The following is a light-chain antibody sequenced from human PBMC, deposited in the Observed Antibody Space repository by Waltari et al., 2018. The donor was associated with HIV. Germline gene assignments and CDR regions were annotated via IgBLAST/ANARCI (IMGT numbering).Light chain of an antibody. CDR1: TSNIGSNA. V-gene: IGLV1-36*01. CDR2: YHD. Sequence: QSVLTQPPSVSEAPGQRVTISCSGSTSNIGSNAVNCYLQFPGKAPKLLMYYHDLLSSGVSARFSASKSGTSASLAIRGLQSQDEADYYCAAWDDSLNGYVFGSGTKVTVL. CDR3: AAWDDSLNGYV. J-gene: IGLJ1*01.